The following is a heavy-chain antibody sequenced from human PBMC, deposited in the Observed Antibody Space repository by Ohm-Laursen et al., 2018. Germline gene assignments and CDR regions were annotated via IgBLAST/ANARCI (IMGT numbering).Heavy chain of an antibody. CDR1: GYTSTGYY. Sequence: ASVKASCKASGYTSTGYYMHWVRQGPGQGLEWMGWINPNSGGTNYAQKFQGRVTMTRDTSISTAYMELSRLRSDDTAVYYCARGTMIVVIIDYWGQGTLVTVSS. J-gene: IGHJ4*02. V-gene: IGHV1-2*02. CDR3: ARGTMIVVIIDY. CDR2: INPNSGGT. D-gene: IGHD3-22*01.